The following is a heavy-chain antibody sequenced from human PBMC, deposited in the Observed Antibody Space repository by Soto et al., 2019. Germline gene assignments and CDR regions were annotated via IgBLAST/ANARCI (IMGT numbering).Heavy chain of an antibody. CDR1: GGSISSGDYY. Sequence: PSETLSLTCTVSGGSISSGDYYWSWIRQPPGKGLEWIGYIYYSGSTYYNPSLKSRVTISVDTSKNQFSLKLSSVTAADTAVYYCARDYLQGGASYYYYYGMDVWGQGTTVTVSS. D-gene: IGHD2-21*01. CDR3: ARDYLQGGASYYYYYGMDV. CDR2: IYYSGST. J-gene: IGHJ6*02. V-gene: IGHV4-30-4*01.